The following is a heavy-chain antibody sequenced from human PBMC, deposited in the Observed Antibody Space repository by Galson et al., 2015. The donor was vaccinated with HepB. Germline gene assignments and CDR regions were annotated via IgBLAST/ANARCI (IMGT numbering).Heavy chain of an antibody. CDR2: IYPSDSES. V-gene: IGHV5-51*03. D-gene: IGHD2-21*02. CDR3: ARQMGQCSASDCYSEGFLPY. CDR1: GYKFSNYW. J-gene: IGHJ4*02. Sequence: QSGAEVKKPGESLKISCQASGYKFSNYWIGWVRQMPGKGLEWMGIIYPSDSESRYSPSFQGQVTISADKSITTAYLQWDSLKTSDTAVYYGARQMGQCSASDCYSEGFLPYWGQGTLVTVSS.